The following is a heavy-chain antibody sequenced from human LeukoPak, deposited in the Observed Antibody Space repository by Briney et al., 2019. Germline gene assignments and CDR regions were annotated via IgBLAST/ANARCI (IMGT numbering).Heavy chain of an antibody. D-gene: IGHD4-23*01. CDR2: ISYDGSNK. CDR1: GFTFSSYG. V-gene: IGHV3-30*18. CDR3: AKNTKPTLVTPDF. Sequence: GGSLRLSCAASGFTFSSYGMHWVRQAPGKGLEWVAVISYDGSNKYYADSVKGRFTISRDNSKNTLYLQMNSLRVEDSAVYYCAKNTKPTLVTPDFWGQGTLVTVSS. J-gene: IGHJ4*02.